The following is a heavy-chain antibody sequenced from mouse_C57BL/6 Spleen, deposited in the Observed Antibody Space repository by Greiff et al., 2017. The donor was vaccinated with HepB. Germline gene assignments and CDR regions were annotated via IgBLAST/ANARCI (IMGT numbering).Heavy chain of an antibody. CDR2: ISNGGGST. Sequence: DVQLVESGGGLVQPGGSLKLSCAASGFTFSDYYMYWVRQTPEKRLEWVAYISNGGGSTYYPDTVKGRFTISRDNAKNTLYLQMSRLKSEDTAMYYCARHRIPYYYGSSYSAMDYWGQGTSVTVSS. CDR1: GFTFSDYY. V-gene: IGHV5-12*01. J-gene: IGHJ4*01. D-gene: IGHD1-1*01. CDR3: ARHRIPYYYGSSYSAMDY.